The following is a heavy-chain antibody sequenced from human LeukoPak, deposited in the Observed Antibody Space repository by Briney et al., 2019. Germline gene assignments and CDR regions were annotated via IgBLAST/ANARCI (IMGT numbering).Heavy chain of an antibody. Sequence: GASVKVSCKASGGTFSSYAISWVRQAPGQGLEWMGWINPNSGGTNYAQKFQGRVTMTRDTSISTAYMELSRLRSDDTAVYYCARDGALTVTTAEYFQHWGQGTLVTVSS. CDR1: GGTFSSYA. V-gene: IGHV1-2*02. CDR2: INPNSGGT. D-gene: IGHD4-17*01. CDR3: ARDGALTVTTAEYFQH. J-gene: IGHJ1*01.